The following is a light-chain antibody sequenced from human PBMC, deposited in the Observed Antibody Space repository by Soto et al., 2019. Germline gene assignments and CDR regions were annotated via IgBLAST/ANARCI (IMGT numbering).Light chain of an antibody. J-gene: IGKJ2*01. V-gene: IGKV3-20*01. CDR3: QQYSSSPPKYT. CDR2: GAS. Sequence: EIVLTQSPGTLSLSPGERATLSCRASQSVSSSSLAWYQQKPGQAPRLLIYGASSRATGIPDRFSGSGSGTAFSLTISRPEPEDFAVYYCQQYSSSPPKYTFGQWTKLEI. CDR1: QSVSSSS.